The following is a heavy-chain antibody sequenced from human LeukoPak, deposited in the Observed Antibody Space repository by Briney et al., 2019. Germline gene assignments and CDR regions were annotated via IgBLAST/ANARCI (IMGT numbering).Heavy chain of an antibody. Sequence: GGSLRLSCSASGFTFSRYGLHWVRQAPGKGLEYVSAISSNGGSTYYADSVKGRFTVSRDNSKNTLYLQMSSLRTEDTAVYYCVKDPYGDYCYWGQGTLVTVSS. CDR3: VKDPYGDYCY. V-gene: IGHV3-64D*09. D-gene: IGHD4-17*01. CDR1: GFTFSRYG. J-gene: IGHJ4*02. CDR2: ISSNGGST.